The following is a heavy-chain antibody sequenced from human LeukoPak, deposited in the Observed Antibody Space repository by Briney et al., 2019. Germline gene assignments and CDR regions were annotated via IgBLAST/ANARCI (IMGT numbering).Heavy chain of an antibody. Sequence: GGSLRLSCAASGFTFSSHGMNWVRQAPGKGLEWVSGIIPSGHTTYYADSVRGRFTISRDNSRNTLYLQMNSLRAEDTAVYYCAKVLDYDILTGYSYFDYWGQGTLVTVSS. D-gene: IGHD3-9*01. J-gene: IGHJ4*02. CDR3: AKVLDYDILTGYSYFDY. V-gene: IGHV3-23*01. CDR2: IIPSGHTT. CDR1: GFTFSSHG.